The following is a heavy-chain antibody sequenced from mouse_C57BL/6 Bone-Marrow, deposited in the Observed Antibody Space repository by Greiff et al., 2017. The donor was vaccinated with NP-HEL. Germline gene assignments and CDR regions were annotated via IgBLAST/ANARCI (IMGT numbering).Heavy chain of an antibody. CDR2: INPYNGDT. Sequence: EVQLQQSGPELVKPGDSVKISCKASGYSFTGYFMNWVMQSHGKSLEWIGRINPYNGDTFYNQKFKGKATLTVDKSSSTAHMELRSLTSEDSAVYYGARRWYGYDVGWYFDVWGTGTTVTVSS. J-gene: IGHJ1*03. CDR3: ARRWYGYDVGWYFDV. V-gene: IGHV1-20*01. CDR1: GYSFTGYF. D-gene: IGHD2-2*01.